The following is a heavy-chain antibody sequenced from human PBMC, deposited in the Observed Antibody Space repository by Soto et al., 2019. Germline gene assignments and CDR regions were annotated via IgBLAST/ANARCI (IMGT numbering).Heavy chain of an antibody. CDR3: TTGPAVVVLAPQYYYYGMDV. V-gene: IGHV3-15*01. J-gene: IGHJ6*02. CDR1: GFTFSNAW. D-gene: IGHD2-21*01. Sequence: EVQLVESGGGLVKPGGSLRLSCAASGFTFSNAWMSWVRQAPGKGLEWVGRIKSKTDGGTTDYAAPVKGRFTISRDDSKNTLYLQMNSLKTEDTAVYYCTTGPAVVVLAPQYYYYGMDVWGQGTTVTVSS. CDR2: IKSKTDGGTT.